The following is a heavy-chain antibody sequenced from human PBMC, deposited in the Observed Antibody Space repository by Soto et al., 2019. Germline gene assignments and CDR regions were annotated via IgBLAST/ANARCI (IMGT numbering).Heavy chain of an antibody. CDR3: ARHFSEYRTSPDFDY. V-gene: IGHV4-39*01. CDR1: GGSISSGHYY. J-gene: IGHJ4*02. CDR2: IHNSGST. Sequence: QLQLQESGPGLVKPSETLSLTCIVSGGSISSGHYYWGWIRQPPGKGLEWIGSIHNSGSTYYNPSLKSRVNISVDSSKIQFSLKLSSGTAADTAVYYCARHFSEYRTSPDFDYWGQGTLVTVSS. D-gene: IGHD6-6*01.